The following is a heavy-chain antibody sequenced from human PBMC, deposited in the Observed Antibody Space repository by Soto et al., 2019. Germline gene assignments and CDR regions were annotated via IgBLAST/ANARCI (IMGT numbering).Heavy chain of an antibody. J-gene: IGHJ6*03. CDR2: IKQDGSEK. CDR1: GFTFSSYW. CDR3: ARVIGENNAGDYYYYMDV. D-gene: IGHD3-3*01. V-gene: IGHV3-7*01. Sequence: GGSLRLSCAASGFTFSSYWMSWVRLPPGKGLEWVANIKQDGSEKYYVDSVKGRFTISRDNAKNSLYLQMNSLRAEDTAVYYCARVIGENNAGDYYYYMDVWGKGTTVTVSS.